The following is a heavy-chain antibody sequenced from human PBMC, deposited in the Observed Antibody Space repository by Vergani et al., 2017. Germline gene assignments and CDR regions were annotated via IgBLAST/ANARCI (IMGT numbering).Heavy chain of an antibody. CDR3: AREAAARSFDY. J-gene: IGHJ4*02. CDR1: GYSFTSYW. Sequence: VQLVQSGAEVKKPGESLKISCKGSGYSFTSYWIGWVRQAPGQGLEWMGGIIPIFGTANYAQKFQGRVTITADESTSTAYMELSSLRSEDTAVYYCAREAAARSFDYWGQGTLVTVSS. CDR2: IIPIFGTA. D-gene: IGHD6-6*01. V-gene: IGHV1-69*01.